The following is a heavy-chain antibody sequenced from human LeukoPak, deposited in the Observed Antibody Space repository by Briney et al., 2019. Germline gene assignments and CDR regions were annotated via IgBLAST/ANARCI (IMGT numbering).Heavy chain of an antibody. J-gene: IGHJ4*02. CDR1: GGSISSSSYY. CDR3: ARLTIYASGEDS. D-gene: IGHD2/OR15-2a*01. CDR2: IYYSGST. V-gene: IGHV4-39*01. Sequence: SETLSLTCTVSGGSISSSSYYWGWIRQPPGKGLEWIGSIYYSGSTYYDPSLKSRDTISVDTSKNQFSLKLSSVTAADTAVYYCARLTIYASGEDSWGQGTLVAVSS.